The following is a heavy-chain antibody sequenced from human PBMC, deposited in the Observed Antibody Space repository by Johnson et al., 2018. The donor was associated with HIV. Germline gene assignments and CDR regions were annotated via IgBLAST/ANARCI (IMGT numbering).Heavy chain of an antibody. CDR2: LWYDGTTA. CDR3: AKTGGGAALDS. CDR1: GFTFNNYG. J-gene: IGHJ3*02. V-gene: IGHV3-33*03. D-gene: IGHD3-16*01. Sequence: QVQPVESGGGVVQPGRSLRLSCAASGFTFNNYGLHWVRQAPGKGLEWVAILWYDGTTAFYADSVKGRFTIARDTSKKMLYLQMNSLRVDDTAVYYCAKTGGGAALDSWGQGTMVTVSS.